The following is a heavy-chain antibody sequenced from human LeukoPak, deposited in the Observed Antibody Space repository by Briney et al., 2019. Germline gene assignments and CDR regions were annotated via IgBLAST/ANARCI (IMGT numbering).Heavy chain of an antibody. CDR1: GFTFSSYW. D-gene: IGHD6-6*01. V-gene: IGHV3-7*04. J-gene: IGHJ3*02. CDR3: ARDPSNDAFDI. Sequence: GGSLRLSCAASGFTFSSYWMSWVRQAPGTGLEWVANIKQDGSEKYYVDSVKGRFTISRDNAMNSLYLQISSLRAEDTAVYYCARDPSNDAFDIWGQGTVVTVSS. CDR2: IKQDGSEK.